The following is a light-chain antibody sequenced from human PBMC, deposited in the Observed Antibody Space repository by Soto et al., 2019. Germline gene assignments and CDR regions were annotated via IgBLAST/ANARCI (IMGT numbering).Light chain of an antibody. CDR1: NIGSES. CDR3: QVWDGSSDQQV. Sequence: SYELTQPPSVSVAPGKTATITCGGNNIGSESVHWYQQKPGQAPVLVIYYDSDRPSGIPERFSGSNSGNTATQTISRVEAGDEADYYCQVWDGSSDQQVFGGGTKLTVL. J-gene: IGLJ3*02. V-gene: IGLV3-21*04. CDR2: YDS.